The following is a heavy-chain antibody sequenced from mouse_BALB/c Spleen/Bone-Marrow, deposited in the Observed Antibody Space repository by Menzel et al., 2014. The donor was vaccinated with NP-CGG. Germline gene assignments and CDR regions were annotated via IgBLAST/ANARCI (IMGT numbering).Heavy chain of an antibody. V-gene: IGHV1-22*01. CDR3: ARARWYDY. D-gene: IGHD1-1*02. Sequence: VHVKQSGPELVKPGSSVKMSCKTSGYSFTDYTIHWVKQSHGKSLEWIGDFNPNNGGTDYNQKSQDKATLTVDKSSRTAFMEFRSLTFEDSAVYYCARARWYDYWGQGTTLTVSS. CDR2: FNPNNGGT. CDR1: GYSFTDYT. J-gene: IGHJ2*01.